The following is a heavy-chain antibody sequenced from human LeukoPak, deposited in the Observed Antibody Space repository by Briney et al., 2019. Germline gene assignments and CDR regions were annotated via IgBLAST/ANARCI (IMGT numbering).Heavy chain of an antibody. Sequence: SETLSLTRTVSGGSVSSGSYYWSWIRQPPGKGLEWIGYIYYSGSTNYNPSLKSRVTISVDTSRNQFSLKLSSVTAADTAVYYCARERTVTTLFDYWGQGTLVTVSS. D-gene: IGHD4-17*01. CDR2: IYYSGST. J-gene: IGHJ4*02. CDR3: ARERTVTTLFDY. CDR1: GGSVSSGSYY. V-gene: IGHV4-61*01.